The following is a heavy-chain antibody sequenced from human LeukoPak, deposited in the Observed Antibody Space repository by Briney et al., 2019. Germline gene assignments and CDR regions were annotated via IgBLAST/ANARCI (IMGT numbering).Heavy chain of an antibody. CDR1: GFTFSDYY. V-gene: IGHV3-11*04. CDR3: ARDGGSAWFFRY. J-gene: IGHJ4*02. CDR2: ISSSGNTK. Sequence: GGSLRLSCAASGFTFSDYYVSWIRQAPGKGLEWVSYISSSGNTKYYADSVKGRFTISRDNAKNSLYLQMNSLRADDTAVYYCARDGGSAWFFRYWGQGTLVTVSS. D-gene: IGHD6-19*01.